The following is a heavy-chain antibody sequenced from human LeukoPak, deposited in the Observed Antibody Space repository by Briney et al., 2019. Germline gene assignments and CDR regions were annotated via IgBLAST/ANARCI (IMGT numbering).Heavy chain of an antibody. CDR1: VFTLGGYW. CDR3: ARDGYCTGGSCYADC. CDR2: IKQDGYEK. V-gene: IGHV3-7*01. D-gene: IGHD2-15*01. Sequence: GGSLRLSCGASVFTLGGYWMSCVRHAPGERLECVASIKQDGYEKYYVDSVKGRFIISRDNAKNSLYVRMNSLRAEDTAVYYCARDGYCTGGSCYADCWGPGTLVTVSS. J-gene: IGHJ4*02.